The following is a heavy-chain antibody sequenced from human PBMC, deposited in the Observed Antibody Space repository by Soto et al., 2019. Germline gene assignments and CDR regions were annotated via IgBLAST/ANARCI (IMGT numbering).Heavy chain of an antibody. CDR2: IYYSGST. CDR3: GRDQFITMTAFDI. D-gene: IGHD3-22*01. J-gene: IGHJ3*02. V-gene: IGHV4-30-4*01. Sequence: QVQLQESGPGLVKPSQTLSLTCTVSGGSISSGDYYWSWIRQPPGKGLEWIGYIYYSGSTYYNPSPKRRVNISVDTAKNQFSLELSSVSAADTGVYYWGRDQFITMTAFDIWGQGTMVTVSS. CDR1: GGSISSGDYY.